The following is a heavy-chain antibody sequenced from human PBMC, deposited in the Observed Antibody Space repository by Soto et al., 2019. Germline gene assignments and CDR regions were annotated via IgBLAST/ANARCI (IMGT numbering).Heavy chain of an antibody. D-gene: IGHD5-18*01. CDR2: INHSGST. CDR3: AGGRGVDTAMDYYYYYGMDV. Sequence: QVQLQQWGAGLLKPSETLSLTCAVYGGSFSGYYWSWIRQPPGKGLEWIGEINHSGSTNYNPSLKSRVTISVDTSKNQFSLKLSSVTAADTAVYYCAGGRGVDTAMDYYYYYGMDVWGQGTTVTVSS. J-gene: IGHJ6*02. V-gene: IGHV4-34*01. CDR1: GGSFSGYY.